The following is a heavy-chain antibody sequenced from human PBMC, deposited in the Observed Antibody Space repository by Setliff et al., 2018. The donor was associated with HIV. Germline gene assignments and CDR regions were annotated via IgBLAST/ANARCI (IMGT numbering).Heavy chain of an antibody. J-gene: IGHJ4*02. Sequence: ASVKVSCKASGYTFTSYYMHWVRQAPGQGLEWMGIINPSGGSTNYAQKFQGRVTMTRDTSISTTYMELSRLRSDDTAVYYCARDLNSSPFDYWGQGTLVTVSS. CDR1: GYTFTSYY. CDR3: ARDLNSSPFDY. CDR2: INPSGGST. D-gene: IGHD6-13*01. V-gene: IGHV1-2*02.